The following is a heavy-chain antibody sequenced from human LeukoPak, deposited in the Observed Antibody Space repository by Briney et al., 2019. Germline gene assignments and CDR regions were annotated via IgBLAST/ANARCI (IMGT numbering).Heavy chain of an antibody. CDR1: GFTFSSYW. CDR3: ARTLVRYCSGGSCFAFDI. Sequence: GGSLRPSCAASGFTFSSYWMSWVRQAPGKGLEWVANIKQDGSEKYYVDSVKGRFTISRDNAKNSLYLQMNSLRAEGTAVYYCARTLVRYCSGGSCFAFDIWGQGTMVTVSS. CDR2: IKQDGSEK. D-gene: IGHD2-15*01. J-gene: IGHJ3*02. V-gene: IGHV3-7*01.